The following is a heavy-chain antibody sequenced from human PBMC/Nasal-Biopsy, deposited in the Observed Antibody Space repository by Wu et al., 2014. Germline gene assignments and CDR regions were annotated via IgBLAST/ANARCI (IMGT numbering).Heavy chain of an antibody. D-gene: IGHD4-17*01. CDR2: VWHGGNT. J-gene: IGHJ4*02. CDR3: AREGQAQGYGYGVDV. CDR1: GSSISIINW. Sequence: AVSGSSISIINWWSWVRQSPGKGLEWIGEVWHGGNTNYNPSLKSRVTISVDKSKNQFSLKLSSVTAADTAVYYCAREGQAQGYGYGVDVWGQGTLVTVSS. V-gene: IGHV4-4*02.